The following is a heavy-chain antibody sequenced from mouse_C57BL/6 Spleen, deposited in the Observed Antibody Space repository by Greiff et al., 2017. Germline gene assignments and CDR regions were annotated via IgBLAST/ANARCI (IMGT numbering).Heavy chain of an antibody. CDR3: AIKDNGSSYGFAY. CDR1: GYAFSSSW. J-gene: IGHJ3*01. D-gene: IGHD1-1*01. V-gene: IGHV1-82*01. CDR2: IYPGNGDT. Sequence: VKLQQSGPELVKPGASVKISCKASGYAFSSSWMHWVKQRPGKGLAWIGRIYPGNGDTNYNGQFKGKATLTADKSSSTAYMQLSSLTSEDSAVYFCAIKDNGSSYGFAYAGQGTLVTVSA.